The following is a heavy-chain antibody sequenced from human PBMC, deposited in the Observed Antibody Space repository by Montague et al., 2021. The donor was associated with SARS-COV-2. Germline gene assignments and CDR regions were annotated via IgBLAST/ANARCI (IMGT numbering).Heavy chain of an antibody. Sequence: PALVKPTQTLTLTCTFSGFSLSTSGVGVGWIRQPPGKALEWLALIYWDDDKRYSPSLKSRLTITKDTSKNQVVLTMTNMDPVDTATYYCAHKTGLRYFDWLFQTNPTGGYFDLGGRGTQVTVSS. CDR3: AHKTGLRYFDWLFQTNPTGGYFDL. CDR1: GFSLSTSGVG. CDR2: IYWDDDK. D-gene: IGHD3-9*01. J-gene: IGHJ2*01. V-gene: IGHV2-5*02.